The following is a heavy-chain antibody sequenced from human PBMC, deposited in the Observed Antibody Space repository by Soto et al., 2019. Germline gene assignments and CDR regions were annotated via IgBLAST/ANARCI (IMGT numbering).Heavy chain of an antibody. V-gene: IGHV4-59*01. CDR2: IYYSGST. Sequence: PSETLSLTCTVSGGSISSYYWSWIRQPPGKGLERIGYIYYSGSTNYNPSLKSRVTISVDTSKNQFSLKLSSVTAADTALYYCAKSTAVPNTPRPRSFFDFGGEGTLVTVSS. J-gene: IGHJ4*02. CDR1: GGSISSYY. D-gene: IGHD2-15*01. CDR3: AKSTAVPNTPRPRSFFDF.